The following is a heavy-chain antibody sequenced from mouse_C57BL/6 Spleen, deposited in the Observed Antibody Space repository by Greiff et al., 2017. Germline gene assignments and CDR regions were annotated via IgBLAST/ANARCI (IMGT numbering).Heavy chain of an antibody. V-gene: IGHV5-6*01. Sequence: EVQGVESGGDLVKPGGSLKLSCAASGFTFSSYGMSWVRQTPDKRLEWVATISSGGSYTYYPDSVKGRFTISRDNAKHTLYLQMSSLKSEDTAMYDCARPFNYDGSSAGWFAYWGQGTLVTVSA. CDR2: ISSGGSYT. D-gene: IGHD1-1*01. J-gene: IGHJ3*01. CDR1: GFTFSSYG. CDR3: ARPFNYDGSSAGWFAY.